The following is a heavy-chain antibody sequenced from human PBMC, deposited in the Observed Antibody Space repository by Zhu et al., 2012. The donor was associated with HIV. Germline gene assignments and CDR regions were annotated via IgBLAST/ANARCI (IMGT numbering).Heavy chain of an antibody. CDR3: ARATVRRELRGGYYYYGMDV. V-gene: IGHV4-59*11. CDR1: GGPISSHY. CDR2: IYYSGST. Sequence: QVQLQESGPGLVKPSETLSLTCTVSGGPISSHYWSWIRQPPGKGLEWIGYIYYSGSTNYNPSLKSRVTISVDTSKNQFSLKLSSVTAADTAVYYCARATVRRELRGGYYYYGMDVWGQGTTVTVSS. J-gene: IGHJ6*02. D-gene: IGHD1-26*01.